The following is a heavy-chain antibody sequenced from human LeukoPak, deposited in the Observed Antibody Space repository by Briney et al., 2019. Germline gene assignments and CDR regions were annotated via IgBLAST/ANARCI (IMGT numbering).Heavy chain of an antibody. Sequence: GGSLRLSCAASGFTFSSYSMNWVRQAPGKGLEWVSSISSSSSYIYYADSVKGRFTISRDNAKNSLYLQMNSLRAEDTAVYYCASELLWFGEFDYWGQGTLVTVSS. CDR3: ASELLWFGEFDY. V-gene: IGHV3-21*01. CDR1: GFTFSSYS. J-gene: IGHJ4*02. D-gene: IGHD3-10*01. CDR2: ISSSSSYI.